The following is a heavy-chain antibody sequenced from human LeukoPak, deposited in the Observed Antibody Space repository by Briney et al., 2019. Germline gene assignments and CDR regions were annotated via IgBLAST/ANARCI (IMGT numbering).Heavy chain of an antibody. J-gene: IGHJ4*02. Sequence: GGSLRLSCAASGFSANSHYMNWVRQAPGKGLEWVSIIYAGGNTFYADSVKGRFTISRDTSSNTLYLEMNSLRAEDTAFYYCAREPSGNSYRGDFDYWGQGTLVSVSS. CDR3: AREPSGNSYRGDFDY. CDR2: IYAGGNT. D-gene: IGHD3-10*01. CDR1: GFSANSHY. V-gene: IGHV3-66*01.